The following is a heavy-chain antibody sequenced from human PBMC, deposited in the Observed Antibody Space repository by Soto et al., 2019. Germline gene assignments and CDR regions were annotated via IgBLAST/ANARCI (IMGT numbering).Heavy chain of an antibody. D-gene: IGHD2-2*01. Sequence: SETLSLTCTVSGGSISSYYWSWIRQPPGKGLEWIGYIYYSGSTNYNPSLKSRVTISVDTSKNQFSLKLSSVTAADTAVYYCARGGYCSSTSCQGYYYYYGMDVWGQGTTVTVS. V-gene: IGHV4-59*01. CDR2: IYYSGST. J-gene: IGHJ6*02. CDR1: GGSISSYY. CDR3: ARGGYCSSTSCQGYYYYYGMDV.